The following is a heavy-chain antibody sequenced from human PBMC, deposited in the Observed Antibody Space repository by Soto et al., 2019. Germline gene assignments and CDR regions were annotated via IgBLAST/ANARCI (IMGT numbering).Heavy chain of an antibody. CDR1: GYIFTAYS. V-gene: IGHV1-46*01. Sequence: QVQLVQSGAEVKKPGASVEVSCKASGYIFTAYSMHWVRQAPGQGLEWMGVVNPSGGSTNYAQKFQGRITMTRDTSTSTVYMDLSSLTSEDTAVYYCAREENCSDGICYSEYFQRWGQGTLVTVSS. D-gene: IGHD2-15*01. CDR2: VNPSGGST. J-gene: IGHJ1*01. CDR3: AREENCSDGICYSEYFQR.